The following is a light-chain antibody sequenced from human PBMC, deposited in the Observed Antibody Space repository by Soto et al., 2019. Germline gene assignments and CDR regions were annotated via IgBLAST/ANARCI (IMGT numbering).Light chain of an antibody. V-gene: IGKV3-20*01. CDR2: GAS. CDR3: QQYCHSTT. CDR1: QTLTRSY. J-gene: IGKJ4*01. Sequence: EILLTQSPGTLSLSPGERVTLSCRASQTLTRSYLAWYQQKPGQAPRLLIYGASNRATGIPDRFSGSGSGTDFTLTILRLEPEEFEVYYWQQYCHSTTFGGGTQLDI.